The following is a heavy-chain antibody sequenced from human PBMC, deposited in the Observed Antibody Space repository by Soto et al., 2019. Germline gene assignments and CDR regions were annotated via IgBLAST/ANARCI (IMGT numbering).Heavy chain of an antibody. Sequence: SETLSLTCTVSGGSISSSSYYWGWIRQPPGKGLEWIGSIYYSGSTYYNPSLKSRVTISVDTSKNQFSLKLSSVTAADTAVYYCARRQDDSSGWYDHAFDIWGQGTMVTVSS. CDR1: GGSISSSSYY. CDR2: IYYSGST. CDR3: ARRQDDSSGWYDHAFDI. V-gene: IGHV4-39*01. J-gene: IGHJ3*02. D-gene: IGHD6-19*01.